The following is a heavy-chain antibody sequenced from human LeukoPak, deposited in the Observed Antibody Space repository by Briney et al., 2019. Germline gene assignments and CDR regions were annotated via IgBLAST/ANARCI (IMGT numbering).Heavy chain of an antibody. V-gene: IGHV3-9*01. CDR1: GFTFDDYA. Sequence: GRSLRLSCAASGFTFDDYAMHWVRQAPGKGLEWVSGISYNSDTIAYADSVKGRFTITRDNAKNSLYLQMNSLRAEDTALYYCAKDYCGGDCYSGWYFDLWGRGTLVTVSS. J-gene: IGHJ2*01. CDR3: AKDYCGGDCYSGWYFDL. CDR2: ISYNSDTI. D-gene: IGHD2-21*02.